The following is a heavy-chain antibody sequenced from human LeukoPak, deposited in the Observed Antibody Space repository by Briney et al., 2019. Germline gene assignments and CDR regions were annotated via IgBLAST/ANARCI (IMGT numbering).Heavy chain of an antibody. CDR1: GYTFTDYY. CDR3: ATSLSSSGWFDY. J-gene: IGHJ4*02. CDR2: VDPEDGET. V-gene: IGHV1-69-2*01. Sequence: ATVKISCKVSGYTFTDYYMHWVQQAPGKGLEWMGLVDPEDGETIYAEKFQGRVTITADTSTDTAYMELSSLRSEDTAVNTCATSLSSSGWFDYWGQGTLVTVSS. D-gene: IGHD6-19*01.